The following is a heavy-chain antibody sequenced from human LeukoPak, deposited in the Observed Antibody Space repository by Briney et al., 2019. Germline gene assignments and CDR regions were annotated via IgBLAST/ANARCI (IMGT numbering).Heavy chain of an antibody. V-gene: IGHV3-23*01. CDR1: EFTFSSYA. Sequence: GGSLRLSCAASEFTFSSYAMNWVRQAPGKGLEWVSAISGSGGSTYYADSVKGRFTISRDNSKNTLYLQMNSLRAEDTAVYYCAKSIQLERRTFDYWGQGTLVTVSS. CDR2: ISGSGGST. D-gene: IGHD1-1*01. CDR3: AKSIQLERRTFDY. J-gene: IGHJ4*02.